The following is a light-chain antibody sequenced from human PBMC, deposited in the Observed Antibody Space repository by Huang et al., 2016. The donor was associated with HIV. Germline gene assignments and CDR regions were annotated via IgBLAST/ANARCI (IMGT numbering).Light chain of an antibody. V-gene: IGKV1-39*01. CDR1: QNIGKS. Sequence: DIQMTQSPPSLSASIGDRVTFTCRADQNIGKSLNWYHQKPGKAPKLLVYTDCTLESCVPSRFRGSGSESRFTLNITNLEPEDFATYYCQQSFSVPRTFGRGT. CDR3: QQSFSVPRT. J-gene: IGKJ3*01. CDR2: TDC.